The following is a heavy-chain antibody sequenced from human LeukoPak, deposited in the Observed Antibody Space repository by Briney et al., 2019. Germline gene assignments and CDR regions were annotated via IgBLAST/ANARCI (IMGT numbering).Heavy chain of an antibody. CDR1: SGSIRSSSYY. CDR2: IYYSGST. Sequence: SETLSLTCTVSSGSIRSSSYYWGWIRQPPGKGLEWIGSIYYSGSTYYNPSLKSRVTISVDTSKNQFSLKLSSVTAADTAVYYCARDRVLWYYYYYMDVWGKGTTVTVSS. V-gene: IGHV4-39*07. J-gene: IGHJ6*03. CDR3: ARDRVLWYYYYYMDV.